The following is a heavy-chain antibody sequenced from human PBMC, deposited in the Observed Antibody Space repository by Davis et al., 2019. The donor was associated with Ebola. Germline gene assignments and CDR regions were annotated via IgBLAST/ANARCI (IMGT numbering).Heavy chain of an antibody. CDR1: GFTFSSHW. D-gene: IGHD2-15*01. Sequence: PGGSLRLSCAASGFTFSSHWMHWVRQAPGKGLEWVANIKQDGSETYYVDSVKGRFTISRDNAKNSLYLQMNSLRAEDTAVYYCARGRGGSCYFCLGANWYFDLWGRGTLVTVSS. CDR2: IKQDGSET. J-gene: IGHJ2*01. CDR3: ARGRGGSCYFCLGANWYFDL. V-gene: IGHV3-7*03.